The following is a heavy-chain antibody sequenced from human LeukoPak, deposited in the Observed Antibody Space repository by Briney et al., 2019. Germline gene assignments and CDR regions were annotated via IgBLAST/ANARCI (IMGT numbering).Heavy chain of an antibody. CDR1: GYTFTCYG. J-gene: IGHJ4*02. Sequence: ASVKVSCKASGYTFTCYGISWVRQAPGQGLEWMGWINPNSGGTNYAQKFQGRVTMTRDTSITTSYMELSRLRSDDTAVYYCARGNMITFGGVIVYYLDYWGQGTLVTVSS. V-gene: IGHV1-2*02. CDR3: ARGNMITFGGVIVYYLDY. D-gene: IGHD3-16*02. CDR2: INPNSGGT.